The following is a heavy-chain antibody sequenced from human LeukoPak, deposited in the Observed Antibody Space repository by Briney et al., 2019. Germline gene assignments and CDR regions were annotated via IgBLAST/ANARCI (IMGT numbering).Heavy chain of an antibody. CDR2: IYYSGST. CDR1: GGSISSSSYY. J-gene: IGHJ4*02. CDR3: ARHLEDYYDSSGYYQHLDY. V-gene: IGHV4-39*01. Sequence: SETLSLTCTVSGGSISSSSYYWGWIRQPPGKGLEWIVCIYYSGSTYYNPSLKSRVTISVDTSKNQFSLKLSSVTAADTAVYYCARHLEDYYDSSGYYQHLDYWGQGTLVTVSS. D-gene: IGHD3-22*01.